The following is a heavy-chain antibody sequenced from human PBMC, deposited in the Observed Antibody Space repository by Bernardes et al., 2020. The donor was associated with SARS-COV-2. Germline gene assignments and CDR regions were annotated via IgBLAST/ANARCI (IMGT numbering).Heavy chain of an antibody. Sequence: GGSLRLSCAGSGFDFSSYWMPWVRQAPGKGLEWVANIKRDGSETYYVDSVKGRFTISRDNAKNLVFLQMNSLRAEDTAVFYCVRSAGMDVWGQGTMVTVSS. J-gene: IGHJ6*02. CDR1: GFDFSSYW. V-gene: IGHV3-7*03. CDR2: IKRDGSET. CDR3: VRSAGMDV.